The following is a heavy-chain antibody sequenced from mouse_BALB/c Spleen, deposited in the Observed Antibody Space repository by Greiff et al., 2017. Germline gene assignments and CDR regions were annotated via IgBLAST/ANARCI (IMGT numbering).Heavy chain of an antibody. CDR1: GYTFTSYW. CDR3: TRDDYGSSSYFDY. D-gene: IGHD1-1*01. V-gene: IGHV1-5*01. Sequence: EVQLQQSGTVLARPGASVKMSCKASGYTFTSYWMHWVKQRPGQGLEWIGAIYPGNSDTSYNQKFKGKAKLTAVTSTSTAYMELSSLTNEDSAVYYCTRDDYGSSSYFDYWGQGTTLTVSS. CDR2: IYPGNSDT. J-gene: IGHJ2*01.